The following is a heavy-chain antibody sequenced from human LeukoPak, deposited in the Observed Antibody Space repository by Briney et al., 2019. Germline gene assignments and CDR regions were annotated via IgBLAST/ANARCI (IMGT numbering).Heavy chain of an antibody. CDR1: GYTFTSYD. D-gene: IGHD5-12*01. V-gene: IGHV1-8*01. Sequence: ASVKVSCKASGYTFTSYDINWVRQAAGQGLEWMGWMNPNSGDTGYAQKFQGRVTMTRNTSISTAYMELSSLRSEDTAVYYCSRRTEQRNSAYVLFDHWGQGTLVTVSS. CDR2: MNPNSGDT. CDR3: SRRTEQRNSAYVLFDH. J-gene: IGHJ4*02.